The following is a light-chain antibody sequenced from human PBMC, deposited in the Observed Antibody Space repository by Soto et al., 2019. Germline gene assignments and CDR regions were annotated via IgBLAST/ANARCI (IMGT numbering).Light chain of an antibody. Sequence: QSALTQPASVSGSPGQSITISCTGSSNDVGRYNQVSWYQQHPGKAPKVMIYEGSQRPSGVPNRFSGSKSGNTASLTISGLQAEDEADYYCCSYVGSTTYVFGTGTKVTVL. CDR2: EGS. CDR1: SNDVGRYNQ. CDR3: CSYVGSTTYV. V-gene: IGLV2-23*01. J-gene: IGLJ1*01.